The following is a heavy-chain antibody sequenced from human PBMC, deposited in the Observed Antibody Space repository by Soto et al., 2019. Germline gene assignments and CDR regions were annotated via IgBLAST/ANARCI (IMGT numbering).Heavy chain of an antibody. CDR2: INPNSGGT. Sequence: ASVKVSCKASGYTFTGYYMHWVRQAPGQGLEWMGWINPNSGGTNYAQKFQGWVTMTRDTSISTAYMELSRLRSDDTAVYYCARGSTAMVLPYYYYYGMDVWGQGTTVTVSS. D-gene: IGHD5-18*01. CDR3: ARGSTAMVLPYYYYYGMDV. CDR1: GYTFTGYY. J-gene: IGHJ6*02. V-gene: IGHV1-2*04.